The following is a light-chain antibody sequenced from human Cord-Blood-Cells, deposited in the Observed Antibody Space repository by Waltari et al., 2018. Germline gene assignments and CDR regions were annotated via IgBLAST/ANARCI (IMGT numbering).Light chain of an antibody. V-gene: IGLV2-23*01. J-gene: IGLJ3*02. CDR1: SSDVGSYNL. CDR3: GSYAGSSRV. Sequence: QSALTQPASVSGSPGQSITISCTGTSSDVGSYNLVSWYQQHPGKAPKLMIYEGSKRPSGVSKRFSGSKSGNTASLTSSGLQAEDEADYYCGSYAGSSRVFGGGTKLTVL. CDR2: EGS.